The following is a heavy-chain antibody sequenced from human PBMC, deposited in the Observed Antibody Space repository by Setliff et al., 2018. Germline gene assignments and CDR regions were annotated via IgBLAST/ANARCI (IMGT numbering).Heavy chain of an antibody. V-gene: IGHV4-39*07. CDR1: GGSISSSSYY. CDR3: GRDPHTPTVTTRGDY. CDR2: IYHNGIT. D-gene: IGHD4-17*01. J-gene: IGHJ4*02. Sequence: ETLSLTCTVSGGSISSSSYYWGWIRQPPGKGLEWIGSIYHNGITNYNPSLKSRVSITVDKSKNQVSLKLNSVTAADTAVYYCGRDPHTPTVTTRGDYWGQGTLVTVSS.